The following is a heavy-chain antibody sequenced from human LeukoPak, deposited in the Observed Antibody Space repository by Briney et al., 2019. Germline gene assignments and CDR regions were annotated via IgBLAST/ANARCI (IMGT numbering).Heavy chain of an antibody. J-gene: IGHJ4*02. V-gene: IGHV3-48*03. Sequence: GGSLRLSCAASGLTFSSYEMNWVRQAPGKGLEWVSYISSSGSTIYYADSVKGRFTISRDNAKNSLYLQMNSLRAEDTAVYYCARTYPDYDFWSGYYRGAYYFDYWGQGTLVTVSS. CDR1: GLTFSSYE. CDR2: ISSSGSTI. CDR3: ARTYPDYDFWSGYYRGAYYFDY. D-gene: IGHD3-3*01.